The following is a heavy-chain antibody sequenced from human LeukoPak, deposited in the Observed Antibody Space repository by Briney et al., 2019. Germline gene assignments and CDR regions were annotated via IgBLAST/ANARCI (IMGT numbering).Heavy chain of an antibody. CDR1: GYTFTSYY. CDR2: INPSGGST. CDR3: ARVAVVPAAIRGRSWFDP. Sequence: GASVKVSSKASGYTFTSYYMHWVRQAPRQGLEWMGIINPSGGSTNYAQKFQGRVTMTRDTSTSTVYMELSSLRSEDTAVYYCARVAVVPAAIRGRSWFDPWGQGTLVTVSS. V-gene: IGHV1-46*01. D-gene: IGHD2-2*02. J-gene: IGHJ5*02.